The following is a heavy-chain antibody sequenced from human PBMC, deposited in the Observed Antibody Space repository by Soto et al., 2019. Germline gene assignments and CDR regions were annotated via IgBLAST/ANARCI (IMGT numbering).Heavy chain of an antibody. Sequence: QVQLVQSGAEVKKPGSSVKVSCKASGGTFSSYAISWVRQAPGQGLEWMGGIIPIFGTANYAEKFQGRVTITADESTSTAYMELSSLRSEDTAVYYCARAPGDSGSYGGNDAFDIWGQGTMVTVSS. CDR1: GGTFSSYA. CDR2: IIPIFGTA. D-gene: IGHD1-26*01. CDR3: ARAPGDSGSYGGNDAFDI. V-gene: IGHV1-69*01. J-gene: IGHJ3*02.